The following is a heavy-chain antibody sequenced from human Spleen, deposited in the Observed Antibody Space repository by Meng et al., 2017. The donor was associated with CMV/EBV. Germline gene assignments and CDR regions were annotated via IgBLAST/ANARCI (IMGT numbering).Heavy chain of an antibody. CDR3: ARDPSGSYPMDYYFDY. CDR1: GYTFTSYG. CDR2: ISAYNGNT. D-gene: IGHD1-26*01. V-gene: IGHV1-18*01. J-gene: IGHJ4*02. Sequence: ASVKVSCKASGYTFTSYGISWVRQAPGQGLEWMGWISAYNGNTNYAQKLQGRVTMTTDTSTSTAYMELRSLRSDDTAVYYCARDPSGSYPMDYYFDYWGQGTLVTVSS.